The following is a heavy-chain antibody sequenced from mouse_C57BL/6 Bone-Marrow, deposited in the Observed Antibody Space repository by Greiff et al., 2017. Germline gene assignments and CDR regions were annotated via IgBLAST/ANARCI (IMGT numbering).Heavy chain of an antibody. J-gene: IGHJ3*01. CDR1: GYTFTSYW. Sequence: VQLQQSGTVLARPGASVKMSCKTSGYTFTSYWMHWVKQRPGPGLEWIGAIYPGNSDTSYNQKFKGQAKLTAVTSASTAYMELSSLTNEDSAVYYCTKLYYGSSYWFAYWGQGTLVTVSA. D-gene: IGHD1-1*01. V-gene: IGHV1-5*01. CDR3: TKLYYGSSYWFAY. CDR2: IYPGNSDT.